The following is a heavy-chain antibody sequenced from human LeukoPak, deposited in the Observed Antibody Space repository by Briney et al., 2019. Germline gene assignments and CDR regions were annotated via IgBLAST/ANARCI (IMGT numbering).Heavy chain of an antibody. CDR2: IYYSGST. J-gene: IGHJ4*02. Sequence: PSETLSLTCTVSGGSISSGDYYWSWIRQPPGKGLEWIGYIYYSGSTYYNPSPKSRVTMSVDTSKNQFSLKLSSVTAADTAVYYCASEAGGREYSSSSWRYFDYWGQGTLVTVSS. V-gene: IGHV4-30-4*01. CDR3: ASEAGGREYSSSSWRYFDY. D-gene: IGHD6-6*01. CDR1: GGSISSGDYY.